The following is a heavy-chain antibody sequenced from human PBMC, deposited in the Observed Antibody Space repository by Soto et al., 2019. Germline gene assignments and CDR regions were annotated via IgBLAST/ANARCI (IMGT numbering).Heavy chain of an antibody. Sequence: GGSLRLSCEASGFVFTNFWMHWVRHVPGKGLVWVARIDTSGHSTNYAESVKGRFTISRDNAKNTVSLQMNSLRVEDTGVYYCEKDSGYFDIWSQGSQVTVSS. CDR1: GFVFTNFW. V-gene: IGHV3-74*01. J-gene: IGHJ4*02. CDR3: EKDSGYFDI. D-gene: IGHD3-22*01. CDR2: IDTSGHST.